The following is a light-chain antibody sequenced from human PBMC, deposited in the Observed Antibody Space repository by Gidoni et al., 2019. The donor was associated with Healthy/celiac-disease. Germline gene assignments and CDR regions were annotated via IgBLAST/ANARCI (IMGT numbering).Light chain of an antibody. CDR3: AAWDDSLNGWV. CDR2: SNH. J-gene: IGLJ3*02. Sequence: QSVLTQPPSASGTPGQRVTISCSGSSSNSGSNTVNWYQQLPGTAPKLLIYSNHQRPSGVPDRFSGSKSGTSASLAISGLQSEDEADYYCAAWDDSLNGWVFGGGTKLTVL. V-gene: IGLV1-44*01. CDR1: SSNSGSNT.